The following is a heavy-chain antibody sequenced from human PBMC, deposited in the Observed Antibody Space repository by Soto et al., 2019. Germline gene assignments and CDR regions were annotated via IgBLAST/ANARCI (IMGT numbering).Heavy chain of an antibody. V-gene: IGHV1-24*01. J-gene: IGHJ1*01. D-gene: IGHD2-15*01. Sequence: ASVKVSCKVSGYTLTELSMHWVRQAPGKGLEWMGGFDPEDGETIYAQKFQGRVTMTEDTSTDTAYMELSSLRSEDTAVYYGATERTPRLGCSGGSCYSEYFQHWGQGTLVTVSS. CDR2: FDPEDGET. CDR3: ATERTPRLGCSGGSCYSEYFQH. CDR1: GYTLTELS.